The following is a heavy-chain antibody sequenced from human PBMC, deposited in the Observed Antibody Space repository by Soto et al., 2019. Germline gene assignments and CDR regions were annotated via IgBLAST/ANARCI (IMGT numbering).Heavy chain of an antibody. Sequence: SETLSLTCAVYGGSFSGYYWSWIRQPPGKGLEWIGEINHSGSTNYNPSLKSRVTISVDTSKNQFSLKLSSVTAADTAVYYCARGRRYSYGYENFYYYYYGMDVGGQGTTVTVSS. CDR1: GGSFSGYY. J-gene: IGHJ6*02. V-gene: IGHV4-34*01. CDR3: ARGRRYSYGYENFYYYYYGMDV. D-gene: IGHD5-18*01. CDR2: INHSGST.